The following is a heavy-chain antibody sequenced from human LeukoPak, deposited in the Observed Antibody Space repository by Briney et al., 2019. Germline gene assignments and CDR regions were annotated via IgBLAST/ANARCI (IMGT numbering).Heavy chain of an antibody. D-gene: IGHD2-21*02. CDR3: GRDPNGDYVGDFEF. V-gene: IGHV3-23*05. J-gene: IGHJ3*01. CDR1: VFILIAYA. Sequence: GGSLRLSCTASVFILIAYAMTWVRQAPGKGVWWVSSITSDSTTSYGDSVKGRFAISRDNSKNTVYLQMDRLRDEDTAIFYCGRDPNGDYVGDFEFWSRGTMVTVSS. CDR2: ITSDSTT.